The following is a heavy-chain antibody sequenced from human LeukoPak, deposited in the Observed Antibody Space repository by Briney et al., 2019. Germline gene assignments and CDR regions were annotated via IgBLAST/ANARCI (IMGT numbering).Heavy chain of an antibody. CDR1: GFTFRSYA. CDR3: ARDRGWWELLSTRDY. J-gene: IGHJ4*02. V-gene: IGHV3-30-3*01. D-gene: IGHD1-26*01. Sequence: GRSLRLSCAASGFTFRSYAMHWVRQAPGKGLEWVAVISYDGSNKYYADSVKGRFTISRDNSKNTLYLQMNSLRAEDTAVYYCARDRGWWELLSTRDYWGQGTLVTVSS. CDR2: ISYDGSNK.